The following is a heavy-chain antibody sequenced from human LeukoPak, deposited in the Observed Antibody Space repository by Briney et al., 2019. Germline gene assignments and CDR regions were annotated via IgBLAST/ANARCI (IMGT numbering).Heavy chain of an antibody. J-gene: IGHJ5*02. Sequence: PGGSLRLSCAASGFTFSSNAMSWVRQAPGKGLEWVSAISGSGGDTYYADSVKGRFTISRDNSKNTLFLQMNSLRAEDTAVYYCAKDVIETPIAAAGRGFDPWGQGTLVTVSS. V-gene: IGHV3-23*01. D-gene: IGHD6-13*01. CDR1: GFTFSSNA. CDR2: ISGSGGDT. CDR3: AKDVIETPIAAAGRGFDP.